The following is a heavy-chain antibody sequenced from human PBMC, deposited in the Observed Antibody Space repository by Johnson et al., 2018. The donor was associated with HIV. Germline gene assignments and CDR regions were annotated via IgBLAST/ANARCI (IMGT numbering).Heavy chain of an antibody. D-gene: IGHD6-6*01. CDR1: GFTFSSYG. J-gene: IGHJ3*02. V-gene: IGHV3-33*01. CDR3: ARDLGGGYSSSSYAFDI. Sequence: QVQLVESGGGVVQPGKSLRLSCVASGFTFSSYGMHWVRQAPGRGLEWVAVIWYDGTNKYYADSVKGRFNISRDNSNSTLYLQMNSLRAEDTAVYYCARDLGGGYSSSSYAFDIWGQGTMVTVSS. CDR2: IWYDGTNK.